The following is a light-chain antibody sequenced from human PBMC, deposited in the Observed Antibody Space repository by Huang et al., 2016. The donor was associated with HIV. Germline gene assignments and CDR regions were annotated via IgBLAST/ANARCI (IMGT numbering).Light chain of an antibody. CDR2: DTS. V-gene: IGKV1-NL1*01. CDR1: QGISNS. CDR3: QQYYSTPT. Sequence: DIQMTQSPSSLSASVGDRVTITCRASQGISNSLAWYQQKPGKAPKLLLHDTSRLQSGVPSRVSGSGSGTDYTLTISSLQPEDFAGYYCQQYYSTPTFGQGTKVEIK. J-gene: IGKJ1*01.